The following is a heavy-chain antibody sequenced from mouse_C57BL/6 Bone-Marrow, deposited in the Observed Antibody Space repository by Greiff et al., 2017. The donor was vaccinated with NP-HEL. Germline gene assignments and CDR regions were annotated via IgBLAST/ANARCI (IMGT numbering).Heavy chain of an antibody. V-gene: IGHV1-54*01. CDR2: INPGSGGP. CDR3: ARGGIYYDYAWFAY. D-gene: IGHD2-4*01. CDR1: GYAFTNYL. Sequence: QVQLQPSGAELVRPGTSVKVSCKASGYAFTNYLIEWVKPRPGQGLEWIGVINPGSGGPNYNEKFKGKATLTADKSSSTAYVQHSSLTSEDSAVYFCARGGIYYDYAWFAYWGQGTLVTVSA. J-gene: IGHJ3*01.